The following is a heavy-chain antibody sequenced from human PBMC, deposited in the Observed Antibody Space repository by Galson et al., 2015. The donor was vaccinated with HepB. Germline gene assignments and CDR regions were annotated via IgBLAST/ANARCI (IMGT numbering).Heavy chain of an antibody. Sequence: SLRLSCAASGFTFSDYGIHWVRQVPGKGLEWVTVISYDGSNKYYADSVKGRFTISRDNSKNTLYLQMNSLRAEDTAVYYCAKDYYDSSGYYYFDNWGQGTLVTVSS. V-gene: IGHV3-30*18. CDR1: GFTFSDYG. CDR3: AKDYYDSSGYYYFDN. D-gene: IGHD3-22*01. J-gene: IGHJ4*02. CDR2: ISYDGSNK.